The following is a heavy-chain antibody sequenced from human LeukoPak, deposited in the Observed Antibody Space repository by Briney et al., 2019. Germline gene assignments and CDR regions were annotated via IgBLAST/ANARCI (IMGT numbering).Heavy chain of an antibody. J-gene: IGHJ5*02. CDR2: IWYDGSNR. CDR1: GFTFSSYG. Sequence: PGRSLRLSCAASGFTFSSYGMHWVRQAPGKGLEWVAVIWYDGSNRYYADSVKGRFTISRDNSKNTLYLQMNSLRAEDTAVYYCAREKTTYSSGWYRLDPWGQGTLVTVSS. V-gene: IGHV3-33*01. CDR3: AREKTTYSSGWYRLDP. D-gene: IGHD6-19*01.